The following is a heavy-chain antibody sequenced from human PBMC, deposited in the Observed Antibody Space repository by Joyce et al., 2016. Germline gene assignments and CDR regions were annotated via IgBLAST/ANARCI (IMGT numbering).Heavy chain of an antibody. D-gene: IGHD6-19*01. CDR1: GFPFGSYA. V-gene: IGHV3-30*03. J-gene: IGHJ1*01. CDR3: ARGGQWLAEGYLHH. Sequence: QVQLVESGGGVVQPGRSLRLSCEASGFPFGSYAVHWVRQAPGKGPEWVGRISYDGSKKHYIDSVKGRFTISRDNSKNTLYLQMNSLTPEDTAVYYCARGGQWLAEGYLHHWGQGTLVSVSS. CDR2: ISYDGSKK.